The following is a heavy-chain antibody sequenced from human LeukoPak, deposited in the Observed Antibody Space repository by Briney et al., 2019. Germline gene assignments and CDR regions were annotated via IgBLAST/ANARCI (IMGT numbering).Heavy chain of an antibody. V-gene: IGHV3-21*01. CDR2: ISSSSSYI. Sequence: GGSLRLSCAASGFTFSSYSMNWVRQAPGKGLEWVSSISSSSSYIYYADSVKGRFTISRDNAKNSLYLQMNSLRAEDTAVYYCARPQYYYGSGSYTPFDYWGQGTLVTVPS. D-gene: IGHD3-10*01. CDR1: GFTFSSYS. J-gene: IGHJ4*02. CDR3: ARPQYYYGSGSYTPFDY.